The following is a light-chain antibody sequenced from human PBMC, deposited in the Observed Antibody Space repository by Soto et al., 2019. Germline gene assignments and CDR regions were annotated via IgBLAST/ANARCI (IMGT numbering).Light chain of an antibody. CDR3: SSYTSSSTLV. CDR2: DVT. Sequence: QSALTQPAFVSGSPGQSITISCTGTNSDVGGYNFVSWYQQHPGKVPKLMIYDVTNRPSGVSNRFSGSKSGNTASLTISGLQAEDVADYYCSSYTSSSTLVFGTGTKLTVL. V-gene: IGLV2-14*01. J-gene: IGLJ1*01. CDR1: NSDVGGYNF.